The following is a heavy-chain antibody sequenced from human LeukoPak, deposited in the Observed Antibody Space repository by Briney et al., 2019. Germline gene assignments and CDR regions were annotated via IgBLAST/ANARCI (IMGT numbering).Heavy chain of an antibody. CDR1: GGSFSGYY. CDR3: ARSIGYSSGWYHY. V-gene: IGHV4-34*01. Sequence: KASETLSLTCAVYGGSFSGYYWSWIRQPPGKGLEWIGEINHSGSTNYNPSLKSRVTISVDTSKNQFSLKLSSVTAADTAVYYCARSIGYSSGWYHYWGQGTLVTVSS. J-gene: IGHJ4*02. CDR2: INHSGST. D-gene: IGHD6-19*01.